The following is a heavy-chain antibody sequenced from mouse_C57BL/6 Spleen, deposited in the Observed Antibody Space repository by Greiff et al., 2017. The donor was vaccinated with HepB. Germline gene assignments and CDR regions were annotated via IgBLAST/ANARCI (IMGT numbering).Heavy chain of an antibody. J-gene: IGHJ2*01. V-gene: IGHV1-81*01. CDR2: IYPRSGNT. CDR3: ARCPYYGSSFYYFDY. CDR1: GYTFTSYG. Sequence: QVQLQQSGAELARPGASVKLSCKASGYTFTSYGISWVKQRTGQGLEWIGEIYPRSGNTYYNEKFKGKATLTADKSSSTAYMELRSLTSEDSAVYFCARCPYYGSSFYYFDYWGQGTTLTVSS. D-gene: IGHD1-1*01.